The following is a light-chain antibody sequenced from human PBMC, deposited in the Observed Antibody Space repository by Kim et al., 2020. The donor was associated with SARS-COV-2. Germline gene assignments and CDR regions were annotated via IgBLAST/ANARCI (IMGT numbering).Light chain of an antibody. V-gene: IGKV1D-13*01. Sequence: AIQLTQSPSSLSASVGDRVTNTCRASQGISSALAWYQQKPGKAPKMLIYDASTLESGVPSRFNGSGSGTDFTLTISSLQPEDSATYFCQQFNNYPPTFGQGTKLEI. CDR1: QGISSA. CDR2: DAS. CDR3: QQFNNYPPT. J-gene: IGKJ2*01.